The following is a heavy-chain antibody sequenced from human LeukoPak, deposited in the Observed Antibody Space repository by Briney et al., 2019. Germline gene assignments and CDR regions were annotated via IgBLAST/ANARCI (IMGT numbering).Heavy chain of an antibody. Sequence: ASVKLSFKSSGYTFTSYGINLVRQAPGQGLELMGWISAYNSNTNNAQKLQVRVTITTYTSTSTAYMELRSLRSDDTAVYYCASAISVAGTRWLDPWRQGTMVGVSS. V-gene: IGHV1-18*04. CDR1: GYTFTSYG. CDR3: ASAISVAGTRWLDP. D-gene: IGHD6-19*01. CDR2: ISAYNSNT. J-gene: IGHJ5*02.